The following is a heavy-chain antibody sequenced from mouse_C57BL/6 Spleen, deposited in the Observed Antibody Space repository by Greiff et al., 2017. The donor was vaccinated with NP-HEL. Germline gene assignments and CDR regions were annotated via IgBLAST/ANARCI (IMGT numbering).Heavy chain of an antibody. CDR2: ISSGSSTI. V-gene: IGHV5-17*01. J-gene: IGHJ3*01. CDR3: AIKAQAWDWFAY. CDR1: GFTFIDYG. Sequence: DVMLVESGGGLVKPGGSLKLSCAASGFTFIDYGMHWVRQAPEKGLEWVAYISSGSSTIYYADTVKGRFTISRDNAKNTLFLQMTSLRSEYTAMYYCAIKAQAWDWFAYWGQGTLVTVSA. D-gene: IGHD3-2*02.